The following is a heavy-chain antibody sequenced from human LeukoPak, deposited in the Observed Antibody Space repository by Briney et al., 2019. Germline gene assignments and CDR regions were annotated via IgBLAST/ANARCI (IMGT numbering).Heavy chain of an antibody. Sequence: ASVKVSCKASGYTFTSYAMHWVRQAPGQRLEWMGWINAGNGNTKYSQKFQGRVTITRDTSASTAYMELSSLRSEDTAVYYCARDRYYYGSGSYPTFDYWGQGTLVTVSS. J-gene: IGHJ4*02. CDR2: INAGNGNT. D-gene: IGHD3-10*01. CDR3: ARDRYYYGSGSYPTFDY. V-gene: IGHV1-3*01. CDR1: GYTFTSYA.